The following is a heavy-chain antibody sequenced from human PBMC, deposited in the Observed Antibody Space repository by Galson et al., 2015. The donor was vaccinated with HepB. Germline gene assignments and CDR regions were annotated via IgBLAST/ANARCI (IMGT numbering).Heavy chain of an antibody. V-gene: IGHV3-7*03. Sequence: SLRLSCAASGFTFSSYSMNWVRQAPGKGLEWVAYIKQDGSEKYYVDSVKGRFTISRDNAKNTLYLQMNSLRPEDTAVYYCAKEALNYYSEPYYFDYWGQGTLVTVSS. CDR2: IKQDGSEK. D-gene: IGHD3-22*01. CDR1: GFTFSSYS. J-gene: IGHJ4*02. CDR3: AKEALNYYSEPYYFDY.